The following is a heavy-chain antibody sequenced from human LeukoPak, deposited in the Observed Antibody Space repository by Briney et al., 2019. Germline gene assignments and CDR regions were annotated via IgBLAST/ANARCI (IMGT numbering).Heavy chain of an antibody. J-gene: IGHJ4*02. CDR1: GFTFSNYA. CDR2: ISYDGTNK. D-gene: IGHD3-10*01. CDR3: ARAAMVRGVDYFDY. Sequence: RSLRLSCAASGFTFSNYAMHWVRQAPGKGLEWVAVISYDGTNKYYADSVKGRFTISRDNSKNTLYLQMNSLRVEDTAIYYCARAAMVRGVDYFDYWGQGTLVTVSS. V-gene: IGHV3-30-3*01.